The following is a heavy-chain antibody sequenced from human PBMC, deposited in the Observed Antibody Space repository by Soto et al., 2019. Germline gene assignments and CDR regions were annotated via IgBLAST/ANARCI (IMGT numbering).Heavy chain of an antibody. J-gene: IGHJ6*02. CDR1: GYTFTGYY. Sequence: GASVKVSCKASGYTFTGYYMHWVRQAPGQGLEWMGWINPNSGGTNYAQKFQGRVTMTRDTSISTAYMELSRLRSDDTAVYYCARGHYSICWSTHYYCYGMDVSSQGTSVTV. V-gene: IGHV1-2*02. CDR3: ARGHYSICWSTHYYCYGMDV. CDR2: INPNSGGT. D-gene: IGHD6-19*01.